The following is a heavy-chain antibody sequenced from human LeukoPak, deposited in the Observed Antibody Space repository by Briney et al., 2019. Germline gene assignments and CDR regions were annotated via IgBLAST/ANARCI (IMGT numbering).Heavy chain of an antibody. Sequence: SETLSLTCAVYGGSFSGYYWTWIRQHPGKGLEWIGYIYYSGTTYFNAPLRSRVTMSIDTSKNQFSLRLSSVTAADTAVYYCGTYYYGSGSHDIDSWGQGALVTVSS. CDR2: IYYSGTT. J-gene: IGHJ4*02. CDR1: GGSFSGYY. CDR3: GTYYYGSGSHDIDS. V-gene: IGHV4-31*11. D-gene: IGHD3-10*01.